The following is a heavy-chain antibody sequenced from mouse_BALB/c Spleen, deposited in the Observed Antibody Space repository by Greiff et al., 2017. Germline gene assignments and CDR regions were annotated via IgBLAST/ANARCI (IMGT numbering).Heavy chain of an antibody. V-gene: IGHV14-3*02. D-gene: IGHD1-1*01. CDR2: IDPANGNT. J-gene: IGHJ2*01. Sequence: VQLQQSGAELVKPGASVKLSCTASGFNIKDTYMHWVKQRPEQGLEWIGRIDPANGNTKYDPKFQGKATITADTSSNTAYLQLSSLTSEDTAVYYCAFITTVVGGYYFDYWGQGTTLTVSS. CDR1: GFNIKDTY. CDR3: AFITTVVGGYYFDY.